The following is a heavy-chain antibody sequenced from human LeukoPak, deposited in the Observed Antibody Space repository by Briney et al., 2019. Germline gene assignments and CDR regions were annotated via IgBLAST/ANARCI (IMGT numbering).Heavy chain of an antibody. CDR2: IIPIFGTA. CDR3: ARGTGYCSSTSCYTFDY. V-gene: IGHV1-69*13. J-gene: IGHJ4*02. CDR1: GGTFSSYA. D-gene: IGHD2-2*02. Sequence: SVKVSCKASGGTFSSYAISWVRQAPGQGLEWMGGIIPIFGTANYAQKFQGRVTITADESTSTAYMELSSLRSEDTAVYYCARGTGYCSSTSCYTFDYWGQGTLVTVSS.